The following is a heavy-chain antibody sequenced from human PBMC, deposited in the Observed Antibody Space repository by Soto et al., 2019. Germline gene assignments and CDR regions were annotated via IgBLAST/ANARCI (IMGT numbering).Heavy chain of an antibody. V-gene: IGHV3-23*01. J-gene: IGHJ4*02. CDR3: AKDRQYPRDYFHY. CDR1: GFTVTSNG. CDR2: ISPNGQGI. D-gene: IGHD4-4*01. Sequence: EVKLLESGGGLVQPGGSLRLSCGVSGFTVTSNGVSRVRQAPGKGLEWVSAISPNGQGIWYADSVKGRFTISRDISRNTVFIQMDSLRAEDTDVYYWAKDRQYPRDYFHYWGQGTLVTVSS.